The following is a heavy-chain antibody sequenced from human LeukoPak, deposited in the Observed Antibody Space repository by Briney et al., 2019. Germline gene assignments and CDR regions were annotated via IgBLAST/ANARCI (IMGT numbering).Heavy chain of an antibody. CDR1: GFTFSSYE. CDR2: ISSSGSTI. V-gene: IGHV3-48*03. CDR3: AKSGSGWYRLDC. J-gene: IGHJ4*02. Sequence: GGSLRLSCAASGFTFSSYEMNWVRQAPGKGLEWISYISSSGSTIYYADSVKGRFTISRDNAKNSLYLQMNSLRAEDTAIYYCAKSGSGWYRLDCWGQGTLVTVSS. D-gene: IGHD6-19*01.